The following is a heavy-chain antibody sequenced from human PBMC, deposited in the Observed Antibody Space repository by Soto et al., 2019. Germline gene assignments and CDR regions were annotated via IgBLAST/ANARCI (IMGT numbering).Heavy chain of an antibody. Sequence: SETLSLTCTVSGGSIISYYWSWILQPPWKGLEWIGYIYYSGSTNYNPSLKSRVTISVDTSKNQFSLKLSSVTAADTAVYYCARRTADSRSYYYYYMDVWGKGTKVIVSS. V-gene: IGHV4-59*08. CDR3: ARRTADSRSYYYYYMDV. J-gene: IGHJ6*03. D-gene: IGHD6-13*01. CDR1: GGSIISYY. CDR2: IYYSGST.